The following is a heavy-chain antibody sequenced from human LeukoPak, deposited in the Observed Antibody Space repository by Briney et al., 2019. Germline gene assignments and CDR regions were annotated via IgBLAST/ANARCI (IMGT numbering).Heavy chain of an antibody. Sequence: SETLSLTCTVSGGSITSHYWSWIRQPPGKGLEWIGYIDHSGSTNYNPSLTSRVTISVDTSKNQFSPKLTYVTAADTAVYYCARDPGGYDYYFDYWGQGSLVTVSS. CDR1: GGSITSHY. V-gene: IGHV4-59*11. J-gene: IGHJ4*02. CDR3: ARDPGGYDYYFDY. D-gene: IGHD5-12*01. CDR2: IDHSGST.